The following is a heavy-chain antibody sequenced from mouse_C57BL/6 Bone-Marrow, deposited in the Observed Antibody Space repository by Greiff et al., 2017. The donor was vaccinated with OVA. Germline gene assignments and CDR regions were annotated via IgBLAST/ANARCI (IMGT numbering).Heavy chain of an antibody. J-gene: IGHJ4*01. D-gene: IGHD1-1*01. CDR2: IDPENGDT. Sequence: VHVKQSGAELVRPGASVKLSCTASGFNIKDDYMHWVKQRPEQGLEWIGWIDPENGDTEYDSKFQGKATLTADTSSNTAYLQLSSLTSEDTAVYYWTTGLRPWAMDYWGQGTSVTVSS. CDR1: GFNIKDDY. V-gene: IGHV14-4*01. CDR3: TTGLRPWAMDY.